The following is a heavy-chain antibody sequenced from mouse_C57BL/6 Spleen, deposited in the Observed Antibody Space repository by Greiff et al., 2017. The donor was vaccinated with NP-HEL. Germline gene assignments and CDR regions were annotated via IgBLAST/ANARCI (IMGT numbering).Heavy chain of an antibody. Sequence: QVQLQQSGPELVKPGASVKISCKASGYAFSSSWMNWVKQRPGKGLEWIGRIYPGDGDTNYNGKFKGKATLTADKSSSTAYMQLSSLTSEDSAVYFCARFGGTFAYWGQGTLVTVSA. D-gene: IGHD1-1*02. V-gene: IGHV1-82*01. CDR2: IYPGDGDT. J-gene: IGHJ3*01. CDR1: GYAFSSSW. CDR3: ARFGGTFAY.